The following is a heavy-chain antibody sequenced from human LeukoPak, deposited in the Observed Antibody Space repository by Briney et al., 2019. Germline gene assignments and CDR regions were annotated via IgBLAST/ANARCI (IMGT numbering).Heavy chain of an antibody. J-gene: IGHJ4*02. CDR3: ARGPYCGGDCYFAY. Sequence: SETLSLTCTVSGGSISSYYWSWIRQPAGKGLEWIGRIYTSGSTYYNPSLKSRVTMSVDTSKSQFSLKLSSVTAADTAVYFCARGPYCGGDCYFAYWGQGTLVTVSS. CDR1: GGSISSYY. CDR2: IYTSGST. V-gene: IGHV4-4*07. D-gene: IGHD2-21*02.